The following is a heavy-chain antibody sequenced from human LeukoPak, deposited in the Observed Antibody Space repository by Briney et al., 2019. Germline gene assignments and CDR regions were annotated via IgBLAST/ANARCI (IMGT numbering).Heavy chain of an antibody. Sequence: PSETLSLTCTVSGGSISNYYGSWIRQPPGKGLEWVGYIYYSGSTNYNPSLKSRVSISVDTSNNQFSLKLSSVTAADTAVYYCARERGGPFDYWGQGTLVTVSS. CDR1: GGSISNYY. J-gene: IGHJ4*02. CDR3: ARERGGPFDY. D-gene: IGHD3-16*01. V-gene: IGHV4-59*12. CDR2: IYYSGST.